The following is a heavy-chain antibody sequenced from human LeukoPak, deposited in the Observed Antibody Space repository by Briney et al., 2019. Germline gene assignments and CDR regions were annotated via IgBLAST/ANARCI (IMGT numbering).Heavy chain of an antibody. Sequence: APVKVSCKASGYTFTSYGISWVRQAPGQGLEWMGWISAYNGNTNYAQKLQGRVTMTTDTSTSTAYMELRSLRSDDTAVYYCARDLHYGDYEDYWGQGTLVTVSS. CDR3: ARDLHYGDYEDY. J-gene: IGHJ4*02. V-gene: IGHV1-18*01. CDR2: ISAYNGNT. D-gene: IGHD4-17*01. CDR1: GYTFTSYG.